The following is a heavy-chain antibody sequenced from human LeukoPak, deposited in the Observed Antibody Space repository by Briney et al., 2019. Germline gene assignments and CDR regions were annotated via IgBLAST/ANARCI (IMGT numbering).Heavy chain of an antibody. CDR3: ARGWATIPD. J-gene: IGHJ4*02. D-gene: IGHD5-24*01. Sequence: GGSLRLSCTASGFNFSISYMMWVRQAPGEGLEWVAHIDPDVVDKNYVGSVKDRFIISRDNTKNSLFLQMNSLRDDDTALYYCARGWATIPDWGQGSLVIVSS. CDR2: IDPDVVDK. V-gene: IGHV3-7*01. CDR1: GFNFSISY.